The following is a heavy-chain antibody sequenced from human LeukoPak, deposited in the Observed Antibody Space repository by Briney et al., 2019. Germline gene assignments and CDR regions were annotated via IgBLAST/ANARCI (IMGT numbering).Heavy chain of an antibody. V-gene: IGHV3-74*01. J-gene: IGHJ4*02. CDR3: ARETSTGKYPQNVPDY. CDR2: INSDGSSI. D-gene: IGHD2-8*02. CDR1: GLTFSSYW. Sequence: GGSLILSCAASGLTFSSYWMHWVRQAPGKGLVWVSRINSDGSSIAYADSVQGRFTISRDNAKNTLYLQVSSLSVEDTAVYYCARETSTGKYPQNVPDYWGQGTLVTVSS.